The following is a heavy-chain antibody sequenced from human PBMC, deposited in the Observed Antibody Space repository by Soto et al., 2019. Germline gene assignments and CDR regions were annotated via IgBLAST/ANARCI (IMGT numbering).Heavy chain of an antibody. CDR1: GGSFSGYY. J-gene: IGHJ4*02. Sequence: TSETLSLTCAVFGGSFSGYYWSWIRQPPGKGLEWIGEINHSGSTNYNPSLKSRVTISVDTSKNQFSLKLSSVTAADTAVYYCASYYHYWGQGTLVTVSS. CDR2: INHSGST. CDR3: ASYYHY. D-gene: IGHD3-22*01. V-gene: IGHV4-34*01.